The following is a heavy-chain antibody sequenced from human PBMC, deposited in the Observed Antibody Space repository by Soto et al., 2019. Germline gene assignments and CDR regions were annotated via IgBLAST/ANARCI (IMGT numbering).Heavy chain of an antibody. Sequence: SETLSLTCAVYGGSFSGYYWSWIRQPPGKGLEWIGEISHSGSTNYNPSLKRRVTISEDTSKNQFSLKLSSVTAADTAVYYCARVRSTIFGVVRDPYYYYGMDVWGQGTTVTVSS. CDR3: ARVRSTIFGVVRDPYYYYGMDV. V-gene: IGHV4-34*01. J-gene: IGHJ6*02. CDR2: ISHSGST. CDR1: GGSFSGYY. D-gene: IGHD3-3*01.